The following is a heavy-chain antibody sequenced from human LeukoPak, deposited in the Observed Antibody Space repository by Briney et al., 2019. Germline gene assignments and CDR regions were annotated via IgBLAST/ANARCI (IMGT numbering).Heavy chain of an antibody. Sequence: PSETLSLTCAVYGGSFSGYYWSWIRQPPGKGLEWIGEINHSGSTNYNPSLKSRVTISVDTSKNQFSLKLSSVTAADTAVYYCARRRGSYGFRVPHHFDYWGQGTLVTVSS. V-gene: IGHV4-34*01. CDR2: INHSGST. CDR3: ARRRGSYGFRVPHHFDY. J-gene: IGHJ4*02. CDR1: GGSFSGYY. D-gene: IGHD5-18*01.